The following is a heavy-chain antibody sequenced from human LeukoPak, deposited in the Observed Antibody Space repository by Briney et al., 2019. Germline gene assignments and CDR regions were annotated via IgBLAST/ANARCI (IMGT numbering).Heavy chain of an antibody. Sequence: ASVKVSRNVSGYSLSELSMHWVRQAPGKGLEYMGSFDPGERKLIYAEKLQGRVTMTEDKSTDTAYMELSSLRSEDTAVYYCATGDEWQLLDYWGQGTLVTVSS. CDR2: FDPGERKL. CDR3: ATGDEWQLLDY. J-gene: IGHJ4*02. V-gene: IGHV1-24*01. D-gene: IGHD3-10*01. CDR1: GYSLSELS.